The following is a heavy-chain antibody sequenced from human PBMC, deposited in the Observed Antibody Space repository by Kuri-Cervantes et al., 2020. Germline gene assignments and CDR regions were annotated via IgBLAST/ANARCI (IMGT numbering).Heavy chain of an antibody. D-gene: IGHD3-22*01. CDR2: IGTAGDT. CDR1: GFTFSSYD. CDR3: ARRGDGRLFHNWYFDL. V-gene: IGHV3-13*01. J-gene: IGHJ2*01. Sequence: GGSLRLSCAASGFTFSSYDMHWVRQDTGQGLEWVSAIGTAGDTYYPGSVKGRFTISRENAKNSLYLQMNSLRAGDTAVYYCARRGDGRLFHNWYFDLWGRGTLVTVSS.